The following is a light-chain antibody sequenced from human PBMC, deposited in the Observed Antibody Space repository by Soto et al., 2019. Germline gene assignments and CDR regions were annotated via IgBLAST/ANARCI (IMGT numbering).Light chain of an antibody. Sequence: EIVMTQSPVTLSVSPGEGVTLSCRASQSVYSNLAWYQQKPGQAPRLLIYDASARAPDITARFSGSGSGTDSTPIVIRLQSDAFAVYYCQQYTNWHLTFGGATRVEIK. J-gene: IGKJ4*01. CDR1: QSVYSN. V-gene: IGKV3-15*01. CDR2: DAS. CDR3: QQYTNWHLT.